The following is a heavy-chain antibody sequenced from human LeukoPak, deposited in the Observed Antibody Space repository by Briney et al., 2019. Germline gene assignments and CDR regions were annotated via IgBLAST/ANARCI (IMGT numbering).Heavy chain of an antibody. Sequence: GSLRLSCAASGFTFSSYGMHWVRQAPGKGLEWVAVISYDGSNKYYADSVKGRFTISRDNSKNTLYLQMNSLRAEDTAVYYCANAYDYGDYVLDYWGQGTLVTVSS. CDR2: ISYDGSNK. CDR1: GFTFSSYG. D-gene: IGHD4-17*01. J-gene: IGHJ4*02. CDR3: ANAYDYGDYVLDY. V-gene: IGHV3-30*18.